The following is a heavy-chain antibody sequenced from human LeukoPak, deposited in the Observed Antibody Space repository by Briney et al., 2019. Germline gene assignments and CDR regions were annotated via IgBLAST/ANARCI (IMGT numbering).Heavy chain of an antibody. Sequence: GGSLRLSCAASGFTFSSYVMTWVRQPPGKGLEWVSTISGSGGRTYYADSVKGRFTISRDNSKNTLYLQMNSLRAEDTAVYYCARAKDYYDSSGYYYDWGQGTLVTVSS. V-gene: IGHV3-23*01. CDR3: ARAKDYYDSSGYYYD. CDR1: GFTFSSYV. CDR2: ISGSGGRT. J-gene: IGHJ4*02. D-gene: IGHD3-22*01.